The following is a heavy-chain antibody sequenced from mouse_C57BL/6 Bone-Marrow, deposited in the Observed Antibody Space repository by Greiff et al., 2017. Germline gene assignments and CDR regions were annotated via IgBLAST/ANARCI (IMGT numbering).Heavy chain of an antibody. Sequence: EVKVEESGGGLVQPGGSMKLSCVASGFTFSNYWMNWVRQSPEKGLEWVAQIRLKSDNYATNYAESVKGRFTISRDDSKSSVYLQMNNLRAEDTGIYYCTSGTAWGQGTTLTVSS. D-gene: IGHD3-3*01. V-gene: IGHV6-3*01. CDR2: IRLKSDNYAT. CDR1: GFTFSNYW. J-gene: IGHJ2*01. CDR3: TSGTA.